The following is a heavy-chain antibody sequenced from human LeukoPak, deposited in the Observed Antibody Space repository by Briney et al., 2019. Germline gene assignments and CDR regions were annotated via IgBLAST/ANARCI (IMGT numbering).Heavy chain of an antibody. D-gene: IGHD2-2*01. CDR2: IIPIFGTA. CDR1: GYSFTTND. CDR3: ARSPSSTSWAHDY. J-gene: IGHJ4*02. V-gene: IGHV1-69*13. Sequence: SVKVSCKASGYSFTTNDINWVRQAPGQGLEWMGGIIPIFGTANYAQKFQGRVTITADESTSTAYMELSSLRSEDTAVYYCARSPSSTSWAHDYWGQGTLVTVSS.